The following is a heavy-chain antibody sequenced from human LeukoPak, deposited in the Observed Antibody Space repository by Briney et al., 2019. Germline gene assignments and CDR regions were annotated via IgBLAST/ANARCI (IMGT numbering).Heavy chain of an antibody. CDR3: ARGSIAAADGAPGADY. Sequence: KTGGSLRLSCAASGFTFSSYSMNWVRQAPGKGLEWVSSISSSSSYIYYADSVKGRFTISRDNAKNSLYPQMNSLRAEDTAVYYCARGSIAAADGAPGADYWGQGTLVTVSS. J-gene: IGHJ4*02. V-gene: IGHV3-21*01. CDR1: GFTFSSYS. CDR2: ISSSSSYI. D-gene: IGHD6-13*01.